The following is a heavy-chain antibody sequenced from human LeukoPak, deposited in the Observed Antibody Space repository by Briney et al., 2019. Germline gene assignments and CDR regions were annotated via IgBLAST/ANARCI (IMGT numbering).Heavy chain of an antibody. D-gene: IGHD3-16*01. CDR1: GFTFSSYA. Sequence: PGGSLRLSCAASGFTFSSYAMSWVRHAPGKGLEWVSAMSGSGGSTYYADSVKGRFTISRDNSRDTLYLQMNSLRAEDTAVYYCAKGYYDYVWGSYYFDYWGQGALVTVSS. CDR2: MSGSGGST. J-gene: IGHJ4*02. CDR3: AKGYYDYVWGSYYFDY. V-gene: IGHV3-23*01.